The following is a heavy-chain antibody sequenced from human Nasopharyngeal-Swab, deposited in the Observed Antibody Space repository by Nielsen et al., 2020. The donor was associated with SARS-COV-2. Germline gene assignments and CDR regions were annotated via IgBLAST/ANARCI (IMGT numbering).Heavy chain of an antibody. CDR3: AREMVRGVIIR. J-gene: IGHJ4*02. V-gene: IGHV4-59*01. CDR2: IYYSGST. D-gene: IGHD3-10*01. CDR1: GGSISSYY. Sequence: SETLSLTCTVSGGSISSYYWSWIRQPPGKGLEWIGYIYYSGSTNYNPSLKSRVTISVDTSKNQFSLKLSSVTAADTAVYYCAREMVRGVIIRWGQGTLVTVSS.